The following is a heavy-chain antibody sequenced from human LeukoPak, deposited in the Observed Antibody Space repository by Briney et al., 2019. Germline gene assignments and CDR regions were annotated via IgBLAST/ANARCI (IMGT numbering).Heavy chain of an antibody. J-gene: IGHJ4*02. CDR1: GGSISNY. CDR2: IFYSGTT. D-gene: IGHD3-22*01. V-gene: IGHV4-59*01. CDR3: ARGGWNKFDY. Sequence: SVTLSLTCTVSGGSISNYWSWIRQPPGKGLEWIGFIFYSGTTNYNPSLKSRVTISVDKSKNQFSLKLSSVTAADTAVYYCARGGWNKFDYWGQGTLVTVSS.